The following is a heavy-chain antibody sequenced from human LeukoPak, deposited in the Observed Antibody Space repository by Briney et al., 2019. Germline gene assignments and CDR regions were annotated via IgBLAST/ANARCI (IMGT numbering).Heavy chain of an antibody. CDR2: IYYSGST. Sequence: SETLSLTCTVSGGSISSSSYYWGWIRQPPGKGLEWIGSIYYSGSTYYNPSLKSRVTISVDTSKNQFSLKLGSVTAADTAVYYCARGGVVVVPAAPRSESYYYGMDVWGKGTTVTVSS. D-gene: IGHD2-2*01. CDR1: GGSISSSSYY. J-gene: IGHJ6*04. V-gene: IGHV4-39*07. CDR3: ARGGVVVVPAAPRSESYYYGMDV.